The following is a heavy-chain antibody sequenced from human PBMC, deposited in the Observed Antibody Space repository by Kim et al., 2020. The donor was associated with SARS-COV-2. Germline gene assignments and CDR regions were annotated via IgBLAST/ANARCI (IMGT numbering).Heavy chain of an antibody. Sequence: ASVKVSCKASGYTFTSYAMHWVRQAPGQRLEWMGWINAGNGNTKYSQKFQGRVTITRDTSASTAYMELSSLRSDDTAVYYCARLGLSKNWFDPWGQGTLVTVSS. CDR1: GYTFTSYA. D-gene: IGHD7-27*01. CDR2: INAGNGNT. V-gene: IGHV1-3*01. J-gene: IGHJ5*02. CDR3: ARLGLSKNWFDP.